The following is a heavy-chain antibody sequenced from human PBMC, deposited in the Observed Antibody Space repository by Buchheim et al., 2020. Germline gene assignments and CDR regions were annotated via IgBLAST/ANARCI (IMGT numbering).Heavy chain of an antibody. CDR2: INPNSGGT. Sequence: QVQLVQSGAEVKKPGASVKVSCKASGYTFTGYYMHWVRQAPGQGLEWMGWINPNSGGTNYAQKFQGWVTMTRDTSISTAYMELSRLRSDDTAVYYCARVGVMERLWFGELLYEYPNWFDPWGQGTL. D-gene: IGHD3-10*01. J-gene: IGHJ5*02. CDR3: ARVGVMERLWFGELLYEYPNWFDP. V-gene: IGHV1-2*04. CDR1: GYTFTGYY.